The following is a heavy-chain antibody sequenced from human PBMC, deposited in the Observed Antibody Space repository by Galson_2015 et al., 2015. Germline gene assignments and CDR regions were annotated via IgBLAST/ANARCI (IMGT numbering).Heavy chain of an antibody. D-gene: IGHD1-26*01. Sequence: SVKVSCKASGYTFTSYGISWVRQAPGQGLEWMGWISAYNGNTNYAQKLQGRVTMTTDTSTSTAYMELRSLRSDDTAVYYCAREAIPYSGSYYYYYMDVWGKGTTVTVSS. J-gene: IGHJ6*03. CDR1: GYTFTSYG. CDR3: AREAIPYSGSYYYYYMDV. V-gene: IGHV1-18*01. CDR2: ISAYNGNT.